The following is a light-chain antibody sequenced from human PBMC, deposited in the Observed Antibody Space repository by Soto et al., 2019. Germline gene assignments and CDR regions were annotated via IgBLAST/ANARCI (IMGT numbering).Light chain of an antibody. CDR3: HHRSKWPYT. J-gene: IGKJ5*01. CDR2: DAS. CDR1: RDVANY. V-gene: IGKV3-11*01. Sequence: DIVFTQSPGTLSFSPGERATLSCRASRDVANYLLWFQQKPGQAPRLLIYDASNRASGIPARFSGSGSGTDFTLTISSLETEDFAVYFCHHRSKWPYTFGQGTRLEIK.